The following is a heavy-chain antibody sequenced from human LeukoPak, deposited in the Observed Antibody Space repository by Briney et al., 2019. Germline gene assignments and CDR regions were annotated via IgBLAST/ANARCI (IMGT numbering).Heavy chain of an antibody. CDR2: IYSGGST. CDR3: ARSVPYCSSTSCYHDAFDI. V-gene: IGHV3-53*01. J-gene: IGHJ3*02. Sequence: GGSLRLSCAASGFTFSSNYMSWVRQAPGKGLEWVSVIYSGGSTDYADSVKGRFTITRDNSKNTVYLQVNSLRAEDTAVYYCARSVPYCSSTSCYHDAFDIWGQGTMVTVSS. CDR1: GFTFSSNY. D-gene: IGHD2-2*01.